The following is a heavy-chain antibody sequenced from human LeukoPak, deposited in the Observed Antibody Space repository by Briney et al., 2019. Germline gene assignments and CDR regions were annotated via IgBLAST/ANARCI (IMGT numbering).Heavy chain of an antibody. Sequence: QPGGSLRPSCAASGFTFSSYAMSWVRQAPGKGLEWVSAISGSGGSTYYADSVKGRFTISRDNSKNTLYLQMNSLRAEDTAVYYCAKDATPLLLWFGESVFGYFGYWGQGTLVTVSS. CDR1: GFTFSSYA. J-gene: IGHJ4*02. V-gene: IGHV3-23*01. CDR2: ISGSGGST. CDR3: AKDATPLLLWFGESVFGYFGY. D-gene: IGHD3-10*01.